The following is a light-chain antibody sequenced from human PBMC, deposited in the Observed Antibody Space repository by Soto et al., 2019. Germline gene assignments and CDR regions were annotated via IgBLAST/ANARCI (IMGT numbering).Light chain of an antibody. Sequence: EIVMTQSPATLSVSPLERATLSFSSSQSVRSNLAWYHQKPGQAPRLLIFGASSRATAIPDRFSGSGSGTDFTLSISRLEPEDFAVYYCKQYGDSRKFGQGTKVDIK. J-gene: IGKJ1*01. CDR1: QSVRSN. V-gene: IGKV3-20*01. CDR2: GAS. CDR3: KQYGDSRK.